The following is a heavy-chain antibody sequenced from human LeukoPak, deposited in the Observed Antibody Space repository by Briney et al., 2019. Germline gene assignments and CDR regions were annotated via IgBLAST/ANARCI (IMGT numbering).Heavy chain of an antibody. V-gene: IGHV7-4-1*01. CDR1: GYTFTSYA. Sequence: ASVKVSFKASGYTFTSYAMNWVRQAPGQGIEWMGWINTNTGNPTYAQGFTGRFVFSLDTSVSTAYLQICSLKAEDTAVYYCARGGFGEFPNWFDPWGQGTLVTVSS. J-gene: IGHJ5*02. D-gene: IGHD3-10*01. CDR2: INTNTGNP. CDR3: ARGGFGEFPNWFDP.